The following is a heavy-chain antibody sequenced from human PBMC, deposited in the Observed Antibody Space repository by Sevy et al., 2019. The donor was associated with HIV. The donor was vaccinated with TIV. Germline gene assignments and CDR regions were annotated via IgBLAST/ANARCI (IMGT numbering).Heavy chain of an antibody. V-gene: IGHV3-48*01. CDR1: GFTFSSYS. CDR2: IDSSSSNR. D-gene: IGHD3-10*01. CDR3: AREGRYTDQGMDV. Sequence: GGYLRLSCAASGFTFSSYSMNWVRQAPGKGLEWLSYIDSSSSNRYYSESVKGRFTVSRDNAKKSLYVQMNSLRGEDTAVYYCAREGRYTDQGMDVWGHGTTVTVSS. J-gene: IGHJ6*02.